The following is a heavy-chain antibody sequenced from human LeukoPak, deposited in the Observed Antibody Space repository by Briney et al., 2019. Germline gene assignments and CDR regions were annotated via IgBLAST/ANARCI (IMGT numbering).Heavy chain of an antibody. Sequence: PGGSLRLSCSASGITFSSYTMNWVREAPGKGLEWVSSISSTSSHIYYADSVKGRFTISRDNSKNTLFVQIKSLRAEDTAVYYCAKDFGSGYYPDYWGQGTLVTVSS. J-gene: IGHJ4*02. V-gene: IGHV3-21*04. D-gene: IGHD3-3*01. CDR2: ISSTSSHI. CDR3: AKDFGSGYYPDY. CDR1: GITFSSYT.